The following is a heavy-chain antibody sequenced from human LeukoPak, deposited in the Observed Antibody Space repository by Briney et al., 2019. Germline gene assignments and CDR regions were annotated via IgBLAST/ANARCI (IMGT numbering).Heavy chain of an antibody. V-gene: IGHV4-4*09. CDR3: TKREGPMSGSYDYFDP. J-gene: IGHJ5*02. CDR1: GGSISGYH. CDR2: IHSIGYT. D-gene: IGHD1-26*01. Sequence: SETLSLTCTVSGGSISGYHWSWIRQPPGQGLEWIAYIHSIGYTNYNPSLKSRVTISVDTSKNQFSLKVTSVTAADTAMYYCTKREGPMSGSYDYFDPWGQGTLVTVS.